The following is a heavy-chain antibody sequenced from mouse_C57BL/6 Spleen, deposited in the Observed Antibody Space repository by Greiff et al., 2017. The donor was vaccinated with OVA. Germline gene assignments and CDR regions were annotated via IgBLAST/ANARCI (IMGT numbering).Heavy chain of an antibody. V-gene: IGHV1-53*01. CDR1: GYTFTSYW. J-gene: IGHJ3*01. CDR2: INPSNGGT. Sequence: QVQLKESGTELVKPGASVKLSCKASGYTFTSYWMHWVKQRPGQGLEWIGNINPSNGGTNYNEKFKSKATLTVDKSSSTAYMQLSSLTSEDSAVYYCARGGIYYDYDGFAYWGQGTLVTVSA. D-gene: IGHD2-4*01. CDR3: ARGGIYYDYDGFAY.